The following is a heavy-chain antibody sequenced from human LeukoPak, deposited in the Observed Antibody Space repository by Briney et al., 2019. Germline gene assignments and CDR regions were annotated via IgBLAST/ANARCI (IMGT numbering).Heavy chain of an antibody. CDR2: INHSGST. D-gene: IGHD3-3*01. CDR3: ARGPTIRFLEWLGYYYMDV. J-gene: IGHJ6*03. V-gene: IGHV4-39*07. Sequence: PSETLSLTCTVSGGSISSSSYYWGWIRQPPGKGLEWIGEINHSGSTNYNPSLKSRVTISEDTSNNQFSLKLTSVTAADTAVYYCARGPTIRFLEWLGYYYMDVWGKGTTVTVSS. CDR1: GGSISSSSYY.